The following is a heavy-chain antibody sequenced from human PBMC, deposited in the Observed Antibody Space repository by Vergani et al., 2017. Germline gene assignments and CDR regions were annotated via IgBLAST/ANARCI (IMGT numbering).Heavy chain of an antibody. CDR2: INPSGGST. Sequence: QVQLVQSGAEVKKPGASVKVSCKASGYTFTSYYMHWVRQAPGQGLEWMGIINPSGGSTSYAQKFQGSVTMTRDTSTSTVYMELSSLRSEDTAVYYCARTRYDILTGYSPLWYWGQGTLVTVSS. D-gene: IGHD3-9*01. CDR1: GYTFTSYY. CDR3: ARTRYDILTGYSPLWY. V-gene: IGHV1-46*03. J-gene: IGHJ4*02.